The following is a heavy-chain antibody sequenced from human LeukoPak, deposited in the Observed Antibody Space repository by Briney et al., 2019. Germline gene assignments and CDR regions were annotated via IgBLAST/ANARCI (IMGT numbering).Heavy chain of an antibody. J-gene: IGHJ4*02. V-gene: IGHV1-69*13. CDR2: IIPIFGTA. D-gene: IGHD5-24*01. CDR1: GYTFTSYY. Sequence: RASVKVSCKASGYTFTSYYMHWVRQAPGQGLEWMGGIIPIFGTANYAQKFQGRVTITADESTSTAYMELSSLRSEDTAVYYCARSRVEMATIFDYWGQGTLVTVSS. CDR3: ARSRVEMATIFDY.